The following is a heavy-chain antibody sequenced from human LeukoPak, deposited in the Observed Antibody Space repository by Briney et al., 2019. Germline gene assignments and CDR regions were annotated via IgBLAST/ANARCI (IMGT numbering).Heavy chain of an antibody. CDR2: IKSKTDGRTT. Sequence: GGSLRLSCAASGFTFSSYEMNWVRQAPGKGLEWVGRIKSKTDGRTTDYAATVKGRFTISRDDSKNTLYMQMNSLKTEDTAVYYCTTAIILVYSGSYPTYYFDYWGQGTLVTVSS. CDR1: GFTFSSYE. J-gene: IGHJ4*02. CDR3: TTAIILVYSGSYPTYYFDY. D-gene: IGHD1-26*01. V-gene: IGHV3-15*01.